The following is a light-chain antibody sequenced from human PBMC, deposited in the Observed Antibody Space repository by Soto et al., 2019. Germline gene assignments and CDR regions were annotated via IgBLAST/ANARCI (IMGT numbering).Light chain of an antibody. Sequence: QSALTQPASVSGSPGQSITISCSGTSSDVGSSNLVSWYQQHPGKAPKPIIFEGDRRPSGVSGRFSGSKSGNTASLTISGLQAEDEADYYCCSFARSTTFYVFGTGTKVTVL. CDR2: EGD. CDR1: SSDVGSSNL. CDR3: CSFARSTTFYV. V-gene: IGLV2-23*01. J-gene: IGLJ1*01.